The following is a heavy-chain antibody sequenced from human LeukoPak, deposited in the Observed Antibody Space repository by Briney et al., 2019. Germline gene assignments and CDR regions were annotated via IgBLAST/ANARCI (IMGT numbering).Heavy chain of an antibody. CDR2: ISSSGSTI. Sequence: GGSLRLSCAASGFTFSDYYMSWIRQAPGKGLEWVSYISSSGSTIYYADSVKGRFTISRDNAKNSLYLQMNSLRAEDTAVYYCARDQYYASGSYYNSSKGYFDYWGQGTLVTVSS. D-gene: IGHD3-10*01. CDR1: GFTFSDYY. V-gene: IGHV3-11*04. CDR3: ARDQYYASGSYYNSSKGYFDY. J-gene: IGHJ4*02.